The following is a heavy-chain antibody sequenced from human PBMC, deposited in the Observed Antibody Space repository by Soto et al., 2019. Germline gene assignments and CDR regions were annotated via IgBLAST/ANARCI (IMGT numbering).Heavy chain of an antibody. CDR3: ANGVPYGDYRTANLGSYYGMDV. V-gene: IGHV3-23*01. CDR2: ISGSGGST. J-gene: IGHJ6*02. D-gene: IGHD4-17*01. CDR1: GFTFSSYA. Sequence: GGSLRLSCAASGFTFSSYAMSWVRQAPGKGLEWVSAISGSGGSTYYADSVKGRFTISRDNSKNTLYLQMNSLRAEDTAVYYCANGVPYGDYRTANLGSYYGMDVWGQGTTVTVLL.